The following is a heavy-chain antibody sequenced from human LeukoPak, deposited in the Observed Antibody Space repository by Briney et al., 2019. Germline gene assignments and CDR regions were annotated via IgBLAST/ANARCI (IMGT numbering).Heavy chain of an antibody. J-gene: IGHJ4*02. CDR2: IYYRGST. Sequence: SETLSLTCTVSGASISSCYWSWIRQPPGKGLEWIGYIYYRGSTNYNSSLKSRVTISVDTSKNQFSLNLSSVTAADTAVYYCARAGSGWSFDYWGQGTLVTVSS. CDR3: ARAGSGWSFDY. V-gene: IGHV4-59*01. D-gene: IGHD6-19*01. CDR1: GASISSCY.